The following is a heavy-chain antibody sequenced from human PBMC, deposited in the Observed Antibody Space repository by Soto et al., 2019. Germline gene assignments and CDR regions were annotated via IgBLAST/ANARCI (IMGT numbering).Heavy chain of an antibody. CDR2: ISSSSSYI. Sequence: GGSLRLPCAASGCTFSSYSMNWVRQAPGKGLEWVSSISSSSSYIYYADSVKGRFTISRDNAKNSLYLQMNSLRAEDTAVYYCARASKGLSLDYWGQGTLVTVSS. CDR1: GCTFSSYS. D-gene: IGHD2-8*01. V-gene: IGHV3-21*01. J-gene: IGHJ4*02. CDR3: ARASKGLSLDY.